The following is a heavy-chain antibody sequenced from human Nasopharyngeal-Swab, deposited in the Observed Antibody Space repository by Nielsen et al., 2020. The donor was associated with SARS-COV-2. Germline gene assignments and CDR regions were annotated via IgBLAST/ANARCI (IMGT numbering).Heavy chain of an antibody. D-gene: IGHD3-3*01. Sequence: GGSLRLSCAASGFTFSSYTMNWVRQAPGMGLEWVSYISSTSTIYYTDSVKGRFTVSRDNAKNSLYLQMNSLRAEDTAVYYCARSPSARKSTIFGVHDTYWFDSWGQGTLVTVSS. J-gene: IGHJ5*01. CDR3: ARSPSARKSTIFGVHDTYWFDS. CDR2: ISSTSTI. CDR1: GFTFSSYT. V-gene: IGHV3-48*04.